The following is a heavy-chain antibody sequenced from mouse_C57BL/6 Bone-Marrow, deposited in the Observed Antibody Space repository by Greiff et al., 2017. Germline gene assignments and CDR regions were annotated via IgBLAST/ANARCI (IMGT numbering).Heavy chain of an antibody. CDR2: INPSSGYT. D-gene: IGHD5-5*01. CDR1: GYTFTSYW. Sequence: QVQLKESGAELAKPGASVKLSCKASGYTFTSYWMHWVKQRPGQGLEWIGYINPSSGYTKYNQKFKDKATLTADKSSSTAYMQLSSLTYEDSAVYYCARSESYLYYAMDYWGQGTSVTVSS. V-gene: IGHV1-7*01. CDR3: ARSESYLYYAMDY. J-gene: IGHJ4*01.